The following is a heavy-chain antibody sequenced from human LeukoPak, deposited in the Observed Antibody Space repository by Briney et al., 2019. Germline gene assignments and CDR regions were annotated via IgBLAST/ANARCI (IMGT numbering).Heavy chain of an antibody. V-gene: IGHV3-23*01. Sequence: GGSLRLSCAASGFTSSSYGMSWVRQAQEKGLERVRGISGSGGNTNYADSVKGRFTISRDNSKNTLYLQMNSLRAEDTAVYYCAKDRSCSGGSCYWDYWGQGTLVTVSS. J-gene: IGHJ4*02. CDR2: ISGSGGNT. CDR1: GFTSSSYG. CDR3: AKDRSCSGGSCYWDY. D-gene: IGHD2-15*01.